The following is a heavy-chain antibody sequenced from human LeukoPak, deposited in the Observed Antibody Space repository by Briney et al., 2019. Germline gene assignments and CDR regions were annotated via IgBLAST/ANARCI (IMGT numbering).Heavy chain of an antibody. Sequence: SETLSLTCTVSGGSISSYYWSWIRQPPGKGLEWIGYIYYSGSTNYNPSLKSRVTISVDTSKNQFSLKLSSVTAADTAVYYCARGRGGRYYDILTGYYYYYMDVWGKGTTVTVSS. V-gene: IGHV4-59*01. CDR1: GGSISSYY. D-gene: IGHD3-9*01. CDR3: ARGRGGRYYDILTGYYYYYMDV. CDR2: IYYSGST. J-gene: IGHJ6*03.